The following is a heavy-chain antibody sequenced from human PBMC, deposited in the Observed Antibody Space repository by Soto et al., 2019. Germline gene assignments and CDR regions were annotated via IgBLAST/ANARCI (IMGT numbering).Heavy chain of an antibody. D-gene: IGHD6-19*01. CDR2: INHSGGT. CDR3: AKSHTTSGWYVTTDY. CDR1: GGSFSGHY. J-gene: IGHJ4*02. Sequence: SETLSLTCAVYGGSFSGHYWSWIRQPPGKGLEWIGEINHSGGTSYNPSLKSRVTISVDTSKSQFSLKLTSVTAADTALYYCAKSHTTSGWYVTTDYWGQGTRVTVSS. V-gene: IGHV4-34*01.